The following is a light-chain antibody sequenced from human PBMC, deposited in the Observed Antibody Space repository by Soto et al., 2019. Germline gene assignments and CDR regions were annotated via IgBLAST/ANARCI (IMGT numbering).Light chain of an antibody. CDR3: QQYARPPFA. J-gene: IGKJ2*01. Sequence: EMVLTQSPGTLSLSPGERATLSCRASQRISNSYLAWYQQKPGQAPRLLLYDASSRATVIPDRVSGSGSGTDFTLTISRLEPEDFAVYYCQQYARPPFAFGQGTKVEIK. V-gene: IGKV3-20*01. CDR2: DAS. CDR1: QRISNSY.